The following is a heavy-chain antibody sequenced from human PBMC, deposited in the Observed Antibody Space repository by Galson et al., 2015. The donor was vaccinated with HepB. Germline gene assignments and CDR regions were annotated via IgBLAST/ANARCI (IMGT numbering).Heavy chain of an antibody. D-gene: IGHD2-15*01. J-gene: IGHJ4*02. Sequence: SVKVSCKASGGTFSSYAISWVRQAPGQGLEWMGGIIPIFGTANYAQKFQGRVTITADESTSTAYMELSSLRSEDTAVYYCASRGCSGGSCYSPVDYWGQGTLVTVSS. CDR3: ASRGCSGGSCYSPVDY. CDR2: IIPIFGTA. V-gene: IGHV1-69*13. CDR1: GGTFSSYA.